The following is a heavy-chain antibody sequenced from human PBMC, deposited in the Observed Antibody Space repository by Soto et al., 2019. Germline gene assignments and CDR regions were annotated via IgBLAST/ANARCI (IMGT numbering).Heavy chain of an antibody. CDR3: AKDAITMVRGVISYSGMDA. J-gene: IGHJ6*02. D-gene: IGHD3-10*01. V-gene: IGHV3-9*01. CDR1: GFTFDDYG. CDR2: LRWNSGSL. Sequence: EVQLVESGGGLVQPGRSLRLSCAASGFTFDDYGMHWVRQAPGEGLEWGSGLRWNSGSLGYADSVKGRFTISRDNAKNSLYLQMKSLRAEDTALYYCAKDAITMVRGVISYSGMDAWGQGTTVTVSS.